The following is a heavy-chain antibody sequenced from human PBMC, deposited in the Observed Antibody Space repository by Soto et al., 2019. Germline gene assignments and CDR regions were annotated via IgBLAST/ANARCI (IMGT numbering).Heavy chain of an antibody. D-gene: IGHD6-13*01. Sequence: GGSLRLSCAASGFTFSSYSMNWVRQAPGKGLEWVSYISSSSSTIYYADSVKGRFTISRDNAKNSLYLQMNSLRDEDTAVYYCARDKREQQLVYRITYGMDVWGQGTTVTVSS. V-gene: IGHV3-48*02. J-gene: IGHJ6*02. CDR1: GFTFSSYS. CDR2: ISSSSSTI. CDR3: ARDKREQQLVYRITYGMDV.